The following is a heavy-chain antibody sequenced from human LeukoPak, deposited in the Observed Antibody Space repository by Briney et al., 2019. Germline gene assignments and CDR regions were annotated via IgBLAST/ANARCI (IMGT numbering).Heavy chain of an antibody. J-gene: IGHJ3*02. Sequence: ASVKVSCKASGGTFSSYAISWVRQAPGQRLEWMGWINAGNGNTKYSQKFQGRVTITRDTSASTAYMELSSLRSEDTAVYYCAKLWFGELEGAFDIWGQGTMVTVSS. D-gene: IGHD3-10*01. CDR2: INAGNGNT. CDR3: AKLWFGELEGAFDI. CDR1: GGTFSSYA. V-gene: IGHV1-3*01.